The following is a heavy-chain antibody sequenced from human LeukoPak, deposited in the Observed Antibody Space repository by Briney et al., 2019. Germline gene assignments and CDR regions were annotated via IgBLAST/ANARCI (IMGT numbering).Heavy chain of an antibody. V-gene: IGHV1-8*01. Sequence: ASVKVSWKASGYTFTSYDINWVRQATGQGLELMLWMNPNSGNTGYAQKFQGRVTMTRNTSKSTAYMELSSLRSEDTAVYYCARPSREGLDGYYGSGSYYDYWGQGTLVTVSS. D-gene: IGHD3-10*01. CDR2: MNPNSGNT. CDR3: ARPSREGLDGYYGSGSYYDY. J-gene: IGHJ4*02. CDR1: GYTFTSYD.